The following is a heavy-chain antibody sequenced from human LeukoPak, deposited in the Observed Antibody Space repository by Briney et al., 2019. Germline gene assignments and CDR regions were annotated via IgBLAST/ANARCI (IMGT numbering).Heavy chain of an antibody. D-gene: IGHD4-17*01. V-gene: IGHV3-9*01. J-gene: IGHJ6*02. CDR1: GFTFNDHA. CDR2: ISSNGDSM. CDR3: AKENYGDGFINYYYYYGMDV. Sequence: GGSLRLSCVGSGFTFNDHAMHWVRQAPGKGPEWVSGISSNGDSMAYADSVEGRFTISRDNAKNSIYLQMNSLRAEDTALYYCAKENYGDGFINYYYYYGMDVWGQGTTVTVSS.